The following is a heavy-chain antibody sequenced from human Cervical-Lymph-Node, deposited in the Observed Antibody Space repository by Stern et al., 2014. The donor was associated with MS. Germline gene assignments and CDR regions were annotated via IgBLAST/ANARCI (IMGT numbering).Heavy chain of an antibody. CDR3: ARQGYCSSTSCYLLDYYYYGMDV. J-gene: IGHJ6*02. CDR1: GGTFSSYA. Sequence: VQLLESGAEVKKPGSSVKVSCKASGGTFSSYAISWVRQAPGQGLEWMGGIIPIFGTANYAQKFQGRVTITADESTSTAYMELSSLRSEDTAVYYCARQGYCSSTSCYLLDYYYYGMDVWGQGTTVTVSS. V-gene: IGHV1-69*01. CDR2: IIPIFGTA. D-gene: IGHD2-2*01.